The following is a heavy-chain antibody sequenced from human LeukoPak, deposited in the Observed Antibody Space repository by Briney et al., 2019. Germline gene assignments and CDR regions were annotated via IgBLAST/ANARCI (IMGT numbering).Heavy chain of an antibody. D-gene: IGHD2-15*01. CDR3: AAGGSTPDY. J-gene: IGHJ4*02. CDR2: IVVGSGNT. Sequence: ASVKVSCKASGFTFTSPAVQWVRQARGQRLEWIGWIVVGSGNTNYAQKFQERVTITRDMSTSTAYMELSSLRSEGTAVYYCAAGGSTPDYWGQGTLVTVSS. V-gene: IGHV1-58*01. CDR1: GFTFTSPA.